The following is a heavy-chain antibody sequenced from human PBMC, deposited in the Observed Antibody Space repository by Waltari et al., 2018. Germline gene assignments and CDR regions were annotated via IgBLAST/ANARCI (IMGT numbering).Heavy chain of an antibody. CDR1: GFIFSNYW. D-gene: IGHD7-27*01. CDR3: ARDTPGDDIDY. V-gene: IGHV3-74*01. J-gene: IGHJ4*02. Sequence: EVQLVESGGGSVQPGGSLRLSCTASGFIFSNYWMHWVGQVPGKGLLWVAHVDSAGSDWRSPIYADSVKGRFTISRDNAKNTVYLQMNSLRVEDTAVYYCARDTPGDDIDYWGQGTLVTVSS. CDR2: VDSAGSDWRSP.